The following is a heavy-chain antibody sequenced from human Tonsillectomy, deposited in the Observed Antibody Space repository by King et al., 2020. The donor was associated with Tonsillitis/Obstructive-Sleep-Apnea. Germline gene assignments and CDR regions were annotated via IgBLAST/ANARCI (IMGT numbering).Heavy chain of an antibody. CDR3: AKGLDDSSGLA. V-gene: IGHV3-30*18. D-gene: IGHD3-22*01. CDR1: GFTFSSYG. J-gene: IGHJ2*01. Sequence: VQLVESGGGVVQPGRSLRLSCAASGFTFSSYGMHWVRQAPGKGLEWVAVISYDGSNKYYADSVKGRFTISRDNSKNTLYLQMNSLRAEDTAVYYCAKGLDDSSGLAWGRGTLVTVS. CDR2: ISYDGSNK.